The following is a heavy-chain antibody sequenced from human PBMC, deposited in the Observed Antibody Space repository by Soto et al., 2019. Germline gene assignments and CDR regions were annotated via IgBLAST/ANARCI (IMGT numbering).Heavy chain of an antibody. CDR1: GFTFSSDW. CDR3: TRDASRDSSARGWFDP. V-gene: IGHV3-7*01. Sequence: SGFTFSSDWMSWVRQAPWQGLEWVSNIKQDGSEKYYADSVKGRFTISRDNAKNSLYLQMNSLRAEDTAVYYCTRDASRDSSARGWFDPWGQGTLVSLL. D-gene: IGHD6-13*01. CDR2: IKQDGSEK. J-gene: IGHJ5*02.